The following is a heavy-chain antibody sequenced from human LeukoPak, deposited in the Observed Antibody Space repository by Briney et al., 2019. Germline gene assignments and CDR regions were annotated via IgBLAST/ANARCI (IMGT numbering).Heavy chain of an antibody. CDR2: IKGDGIAK. D-gene: IGHD7-27*01. Sequence: PGGSLRLSCAASGFICSKSWMSLVQQAPGKGLQWVADIKGDGIAKHYVDSVKGRFTISRDNAKNSLYLEMYSLRAEDTAVYYCATYTNWVAGDVWGQGTTVSVSS. V-gene: IGHV3-7*01. J-gene: IGHJ6*02. CDR3: ATYTNWVAGDV. CDR1: GFICSKSW.